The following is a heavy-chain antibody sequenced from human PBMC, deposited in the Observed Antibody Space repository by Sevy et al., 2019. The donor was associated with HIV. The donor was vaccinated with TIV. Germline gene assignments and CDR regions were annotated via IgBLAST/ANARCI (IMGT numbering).Heavy chain of an antibody. J-gene: IGHJ6*02. CDR3: HGDYDSSQLASYYYYGMDV. CDR1: GFTFSSYA. CDR2: IRGSGGST. V-gene: IGHV3-23*01. D-gene: IGHD3-22*01. Sequence: GGSLRLSCAASGFTFSSYAMRWVRQAPGKGLEWVSTIRGSGGSTYYADSVKGRFTISRDNSKNTLYFQMNSLRAEDTAVYYCHGDYDSSQLASYYYYGMDVWGQGTTLTVSS.